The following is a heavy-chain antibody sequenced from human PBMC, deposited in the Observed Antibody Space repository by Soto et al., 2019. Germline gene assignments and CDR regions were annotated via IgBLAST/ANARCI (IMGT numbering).Heavy chain of an antibody. Sequence: GSLRLSCAASGFTFNNYGMSWVRQAPGKGLEWVSAISDRGGSTYYADSVKGRLTISRDNSKNTVYLQMNSLRAEDTAVYYCAKAATVVTLYYFDFSGQGTLVTVSS. CDR1: GFTFNNYG. J-gene: IGHJ4*02. D-gene: IGHD4-17*01. CDR3: AKAATVVTLYYFDF. V-gene: IGHV3-23*01. CDR2: ISDRGGST.